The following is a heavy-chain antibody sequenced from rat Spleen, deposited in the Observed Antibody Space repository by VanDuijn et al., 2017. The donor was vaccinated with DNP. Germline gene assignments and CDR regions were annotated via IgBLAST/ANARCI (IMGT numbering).Heavy chain of an antibody. V-gene: IGHV3-1*01. J-gene: IGHJ2*01. CDR2: ISYTSST. D-gene: IGHD4-1*01. CDR3: VRWVRALDY. Sequence: EVQLQESGPGLVKTSQSLSLTCSVTGYSITSSYRWNWIRKFPGNEMEWIGHISYTSSTSYNPSLKSRISITRDTSKNQFFLQLNSVTTEDTATYYCVRWVRALDYWGQGVMVTVSS. CDR1: GYSITSSY.